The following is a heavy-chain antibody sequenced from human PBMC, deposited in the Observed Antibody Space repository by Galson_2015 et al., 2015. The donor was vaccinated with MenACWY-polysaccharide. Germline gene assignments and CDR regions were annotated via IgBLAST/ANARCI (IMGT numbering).Heavy chain of an antibody. V-gene: IGHV3-23*01. CDR2: ISGSGGST. Sequence: SLRLSCAASGFTFSSYAMSWVRQAPGKGLEWVSAISGSGGSTYYADSVKGRFTISRDNSKNTLYLQMNSLRAEDTAVYYCAKDRFDYGDYVGWFDPWGQGTLVTVSS. CDR3: AKDRFDYGDYVGWFDP. CDR1: GFTFSSYA. D-gene: IGHD4-17*01. J-gene: IGHJ5*02.